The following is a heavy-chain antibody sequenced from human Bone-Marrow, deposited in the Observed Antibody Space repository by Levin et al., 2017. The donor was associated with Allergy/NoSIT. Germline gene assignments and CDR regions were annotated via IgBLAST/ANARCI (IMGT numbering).Heavy chain of an antibody. CDR2: IRSKDYGGTT. CDR3: ARDPAYGAHGGYGLDV. CDR1: GFRFGDYA. Sequence: AGGSLRLSCTGSGFRFGDYAMSWVRQAPGKGLEWVGFIRSKDYGGTTEYAASVIGRFTISREDSKSIAYLQMNSLKTEDTAVYYCARDPAYGAHGGYGLDVWGQGTTVSVSS. J-gene: IGHJ6*02. D-gene: IGHD2-21*01. V-gene: IGHV3-49*04.